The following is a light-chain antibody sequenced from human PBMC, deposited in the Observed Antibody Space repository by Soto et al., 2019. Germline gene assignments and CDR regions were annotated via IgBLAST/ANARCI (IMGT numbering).Light chain of an antibody. J-gene: IGKJ1*01. CDR3: QQYGSSPRT. V-gene: IGKV3-20*01. CDR1: QSISNSY. CDR2: GAS. Sequence: IGLTQAPGPLSLSPGERATLPWRASQSISNSYLAWYQQKPGQAPRLLIYGASSRATGIPDRFSGSGSVTDFTLTISRLEPEDFAVYFCQQYGSSPRTFGQGTKVDIK.